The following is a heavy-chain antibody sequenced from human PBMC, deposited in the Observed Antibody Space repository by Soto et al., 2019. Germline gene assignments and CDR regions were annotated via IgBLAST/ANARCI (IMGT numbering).Heavy chain of an antibody. Sequence: SETLSLTCTVSGGSISSGDYYWSWIRQPPGKGLEWIGYIYYSGSTYYNPSLKSRVTISVDTSKNQFSLKLSSVTAADTAVYYCARVPGHPELWFDYWGQGTLVTVSS. CDR2: IYYSGST. V-gene: IGHV4-30-4*01. CDR3: ARVPGHPELWFDY. D-gene: IGHD5-18*01. J-gene: IGHJ4*02. CDR1: GGSISSGDYY.